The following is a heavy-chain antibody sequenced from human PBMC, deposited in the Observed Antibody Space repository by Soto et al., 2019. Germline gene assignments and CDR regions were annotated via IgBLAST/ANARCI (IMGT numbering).Heavy chain of an antibody. D-gene: IGHD6-6*01. V-gene: IGHV3-48*02. CDR1: GFTFSNYN. Sequence: GGSLRLSCIASGFTFSNYNMHWVRQAPGKGLEWVSYISSSGSTIYYADSVKGRLAISRDNAKNSLYLQMNSLRDEDRAVYYCERGTSVAGRLGRLDYWGQGTLVTVSS. CDR2: ISSSGSTI. CDR3: ERGTSVAGRLGRLDY. J-gene: IGHJ4*02.